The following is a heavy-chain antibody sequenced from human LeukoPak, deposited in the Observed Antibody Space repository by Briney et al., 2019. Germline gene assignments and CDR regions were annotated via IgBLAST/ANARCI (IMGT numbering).Heavy chain of an antibody. V-gene: IGHV4-59*01. CDR2: IYYSGST. J-gene: IGHJ3*02. CDR1: GDSISSYY. D-gene: IGHD3-16*02. CDR3: ARGGNIYDYVWGSYRPDAFDI. Sequence: SETLSLTCTVSGDSISSYYWSWVRQPPGKGLEWVGYIYYSGSTNYNPSRKSRVTISVDTSKNQFSLKLSSVTAADTAVYYCARGGNIYDYVWGSYRPDAFDIWGQGTMVTASS.